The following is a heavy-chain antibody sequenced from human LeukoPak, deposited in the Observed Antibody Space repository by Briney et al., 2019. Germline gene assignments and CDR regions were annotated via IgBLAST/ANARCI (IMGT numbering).Heavy chain of an antibody. CDR2: IKQDGSEK. CDR1: GFTFSSYW. V-gene: IGHV3-7*01. D-gene: IGHD2-2*01. Sequence: GGSLRLSCAASGFTFSSYWMSWVRQAPGKGLEWVANIKQDGSEKYYVDSVKGRFTISRDNAKNSLYLQMNSLRAEDTAVYYCARDQYQLPQALGYWGQGTLVTVSS. CDR3: ARDQYQLPQALGY. J-gene: IGHJ4*02.